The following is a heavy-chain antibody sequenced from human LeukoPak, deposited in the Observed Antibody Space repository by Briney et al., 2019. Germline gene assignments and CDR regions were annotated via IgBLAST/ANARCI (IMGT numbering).Heavy chain of an antibody. CDR1: GGSISSGGYS. D-gene: IGHD2-2*01. CDR2: IYHSGST. J-gene: IGHJ3*02. CDR3: ARFWAHRGYQLLRPDAFDI. Sequence: SETLSLTCAVSGGSISSGGYSWSWIRQPPGKGLEWIGYIYHSGSTYYNPSLKSRVTISVDRSKNQFSLKLSSVTAADTAVYYCARFWAHRGYQLLRPDAFDIWGQGTMVTVSS. V-gene: IGHV4-30-2*01.